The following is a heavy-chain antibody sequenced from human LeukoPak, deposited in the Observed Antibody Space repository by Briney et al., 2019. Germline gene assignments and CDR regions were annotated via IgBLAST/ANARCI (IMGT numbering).Heavy chain of an antibody. CDR1: GYSFSDNW. D-gene: IGHD1-1*01. CDR2: IYSGDSDT. Sequence: GESLKISCKGSGYSFSDNWTGWVRQIPGKGLEWMGIIYSGDSDTRYSPSFQGQVTISADKSISTAYLQWYSLKASDTAIYYCARRRSGSYLDYWGQGTLVTVSS. CDR3: ARRRSGSYLDY. J-gene: IGHJ4*02. V-gene: IGHV5-51*01.